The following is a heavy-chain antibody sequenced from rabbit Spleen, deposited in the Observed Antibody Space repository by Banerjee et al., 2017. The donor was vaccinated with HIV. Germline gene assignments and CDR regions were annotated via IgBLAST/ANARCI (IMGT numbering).Heavy chain of an antibody. J-gene: IGHJ4*01. CDR1: GIDFSSNYW. Sequence: QSLEESGGDLVKPGASLTLTCKASGIDFSSNYWICWVRQAPGKGLEWIACIYAGSSGSSYYASWAKGRFTISKTSSTTVTLQMTSLTAADTATYFCARDTDDEYGDWADLYLWGPGTLVTVS. CDR2: IYAGSSGSS. CDR3: ARDTDDEYGDWADLYL. D-gene: IGHD2-1*01. V-gene: IGHV1S40*01.